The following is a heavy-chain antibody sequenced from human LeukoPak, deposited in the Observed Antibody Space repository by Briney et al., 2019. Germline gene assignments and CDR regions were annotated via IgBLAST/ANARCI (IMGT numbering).Heavy chain of an antibody. CDR1: GGSISSGGYY. Sequence: PSETLSLTCTVSGGSISSGGYYWSWIRQPPGKGLEWIGYIYHSGSTYYNPSLKSRVTISVDRSKNQFSLKLSSVTAADTAVYYCARSPIVVVPAAIMGNWFDPWGQEPLVPVSS. J-gene: IGHJ5*02. CDR3: ARSPIVVVPAAIMGNWFDP. D-gene: IGHD2-2*02. V-gene: IGHV4-30-2*01. CDR2: IYHSGST.